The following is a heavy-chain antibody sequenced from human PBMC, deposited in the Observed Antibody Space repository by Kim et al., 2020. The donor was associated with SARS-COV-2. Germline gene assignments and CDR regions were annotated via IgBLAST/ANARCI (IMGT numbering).Heavy chain of an antibody. J-gene: IGHJ6*02. D-gene: IGHD3-10*01. CDR1: GITFRNYD. CDR2: IGTSGDM. Sequence: GGSLRLSCAASGITFRNYDMHWVRQAPGKGLEWVSGIGTSGDMYYLGSVKGRFTISRENAKDSLYLHMNSLRAGDTAVYFCTRHMRGVGMDVWGQGTTVT. V-gene: IGHV3-13*01. CDR3: TRHMRGVGMDV.